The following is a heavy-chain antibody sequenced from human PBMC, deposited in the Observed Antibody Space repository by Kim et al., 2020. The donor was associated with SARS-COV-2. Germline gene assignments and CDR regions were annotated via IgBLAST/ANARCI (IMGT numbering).Heavy chain of an antibody. J-gene: IGHJ4*02. CDR3: AKDRASYGSGSYRFDY. V-gene: IGHV3-23*01. Sequence: SGKGRVTISIANAKNTLYRQMNSLRAEDTAVYYCAKDRASYGSGSYRFDYWGQGTLVTVSS. D-gene: IGHD3-10*01.